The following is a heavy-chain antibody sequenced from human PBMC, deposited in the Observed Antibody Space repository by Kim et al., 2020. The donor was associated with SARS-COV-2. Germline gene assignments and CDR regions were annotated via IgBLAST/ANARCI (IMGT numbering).Heavy chain of an antibody. J-gene: IGHJ4*02. D-gene: IGHD3-16*01. CDR3: VRDLAKGG. V-gene: IGHV3-74*01. CDR2: IRKDGRFT. Sequence: GGSLRLSCAASGFIFSDYYMEWVRQAPGKGLVWVSRIRKDGRFTGYADSVKGRFIISRDNAKNTLYLQINSLTDEDTAVYYCVRDLAKGGWGQGILVTVS. CDR1: GFIFSDYY.